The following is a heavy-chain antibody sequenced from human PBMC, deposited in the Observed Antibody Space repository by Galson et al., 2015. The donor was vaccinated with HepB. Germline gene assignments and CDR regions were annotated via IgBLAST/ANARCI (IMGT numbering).Heavy chain of an antibody. CDR2: INPSGGST. CDR3: ARAGGDYAAGDAVDI. CDR1: GYTFTSHY. V-gene: IGHV1-46*01. J-gene: IGHJ3*02. Sequence: SVKVSCKASGYTFTSHYMHWVRQAPGQGLEWMGIINPSGGSTSYAQKFQGRVTMTRDTSTSTVYMELSSLRSEDTAVYYCARAGGDYAAGDAVDIWGQGTMVTVSS. D-gene: IGHD4-17*01.